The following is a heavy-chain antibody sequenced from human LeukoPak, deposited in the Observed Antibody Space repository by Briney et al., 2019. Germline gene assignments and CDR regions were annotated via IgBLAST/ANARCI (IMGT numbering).Heavy chain of an antibody. V-gene: IGHV3-30*18. CDR1: GFTFSSYG. J-gene: IGHJ4*02. Sequence: GGSLRLSCAASGFTFSSYGMHWVRQAPGKGLEWVAVISYDGSNKYYAGSVKGRFTISRDNSKNTLYLQMNSLRAEDTAVYYCAKDLAAADGRAIDYWGQGTLVTVSS. CDR2: ISYDGSNK. CDR3: AKDLAAADGRAIDY. D-gene: IGHD6-13*01.